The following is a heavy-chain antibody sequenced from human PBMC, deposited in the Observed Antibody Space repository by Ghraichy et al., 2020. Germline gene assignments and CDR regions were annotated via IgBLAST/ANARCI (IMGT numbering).Heavy chain of an antibody. J-gene: IGHJ4*02. D-gene: IGHD1-1*01. CDR2: IIPLFNST. V-gene: IGHV1-69*06. Sequence: SVKVSCKASEVTFSTYAISWVRQAPGQGLEWMGGIIPLFNSTYYSQKFRDRVTVTADRSTSTAYMDLTGLTSDDTAMYYCARDRYFDERSRGYFDDWGQGTLVTVAS. CDR1: EVTFSTYA. CDR3: ARDRYFDERSRGYFDD.